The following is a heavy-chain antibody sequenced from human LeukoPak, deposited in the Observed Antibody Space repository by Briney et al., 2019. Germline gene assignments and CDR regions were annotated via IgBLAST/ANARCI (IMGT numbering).Heavy chain of an antibody. CDR1: GFTFSIYD. CDR3: AKSGYCSSTSCPLDY. CDR2: ISSSGGAT. D-gene: IGHD2-2*01. V-gene: IGHV3-23*01. Sequence: GGSLRLSCAASGFTFSIYDMSWVRQAPGKGLEWVSDISSSGGATYYADSVKGRFTISRDNSKNTLYLQMNSLRVEDTAVYYCAKSGYCSSTSCPLDYWGEGALVTVSS. J-gene: IGHJ4*02.